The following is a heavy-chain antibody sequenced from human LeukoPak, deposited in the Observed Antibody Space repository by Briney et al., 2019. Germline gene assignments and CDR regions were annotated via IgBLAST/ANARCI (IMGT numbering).Heavy chain of an antibody. CDR2: INHSGST. CDR1: GGSISSSSYY. V-gene: IGHV4-39*07. CDR3: ASKGWLLGPQYYFDY. D-gene: IGHD2-15*01. J-gene: IGHJ4*02. Sequence: SETLSLTCTVSGGSISSSSYYWGWIRQPPGKGLEWIGEINHSGSTNYNPSLKSRVTISVDTSKNQFSLKLSSVTAADTAVYYCASKGWLLGPQYYFDYWGQGTLVTVSS.